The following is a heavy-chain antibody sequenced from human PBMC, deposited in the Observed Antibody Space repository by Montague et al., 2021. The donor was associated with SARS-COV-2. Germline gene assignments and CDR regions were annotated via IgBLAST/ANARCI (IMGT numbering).Heavy chain of an antibody. CDR1: GGSMNSGGYY. V-gene: IGHV4-31*03. J-gene: IGHJ4*02. D-gene: IGHD5-12*01. Sequence: SETLSLTCTVSGGSMNSGGYYWSWIRQHPGKGLEWIGYIYYTGSTFYNPSLKSRLTMSVDTSQNQFSPRLISVTAADTAVYYCARGRGYTGYDSDWGQGTLVTVTS. CDR2: IYYTGST. CDR3: ARGRGYTGYDSD.